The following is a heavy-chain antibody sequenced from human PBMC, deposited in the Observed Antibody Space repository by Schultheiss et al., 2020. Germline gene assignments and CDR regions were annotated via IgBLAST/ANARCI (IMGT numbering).Heavy chain of an antibody. CDR1: GFTVSSNY. J-gene: IGHJ4*02. CDR2: ISYDGSNK. D-gene: IGHD4-17*01. CDR3: ARDPMTTVTTFLDY. Sequence: GGSLRLSCAASGFTVSSNYMSWVRQAPGKGLEWVAVISYDGSNKYYADSVKGRFTISRDNSKNTLYLQMNSLRAEDTAVYYCARDPMTTVTTFLDYWGQGTLVTVSS. V-gene: IGHV3-30-3*01.